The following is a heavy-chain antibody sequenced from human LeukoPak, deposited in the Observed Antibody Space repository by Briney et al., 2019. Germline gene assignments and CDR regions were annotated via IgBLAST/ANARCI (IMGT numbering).Heavy chain of an antibody. Sequence: PGGSLRLSCAASGFTFSNAWMSWVRQAPGKGLEWVGRIKSKTDGGTTDYAAPVKGRFTISRDDSKNTLYLQMNSLKTEDTAVYYCTPEGWNYYAFDIWGQGTMVTVSS. CDR3: TPEGWNYYAFDI. D-gene: IGHD1-7*01. V-gene: IGHV3-15*01. CDR1: GFTFSNAW. J-gene: IGHJ3*02. CDR2: IKSKTDGGTT.